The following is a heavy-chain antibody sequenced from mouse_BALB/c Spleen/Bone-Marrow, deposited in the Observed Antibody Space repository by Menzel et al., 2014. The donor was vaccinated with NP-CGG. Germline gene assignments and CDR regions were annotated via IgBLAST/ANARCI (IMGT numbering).Heavy chain of an antibody. D-gene: IGHD2-1*01. J-gene: IGHJ4*01. V-gene: IGHV5-6-4*01. CDR1: GFTFSSYT. CDR3: TRDGKGNYDYAMDY. CDR2: ISSGGSNT. Sequence: EVQLVESGGGLVKPGGSLKLSCAASGFTFSSYTMSWVRQTPEKRLEWVATISSGGSNTNYPDSVKGRFTISRDNAKNTLYLQMSSLKSEDTAMYYCTRDGKGNYDYAMDYWGQGTSVTVSS.